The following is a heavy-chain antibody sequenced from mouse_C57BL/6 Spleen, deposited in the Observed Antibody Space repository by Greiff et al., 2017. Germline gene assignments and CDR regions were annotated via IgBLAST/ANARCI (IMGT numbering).Heavy chain of an antibody. D-gene: IGHD2-4*01. Sequence: VHLVESGPGLVQPSQSLSITCTVSGFSLTSYGVHWVRQSPGKGLEWLGVIWSGGSTDYNAAFISRLSISKDNSKSQVFFKMNSLQADDTAIYYCARNSRDYDVWFAYWGQGTLVTVSA. CDR3: ARNSRDYDVWFAY. CDR2: IWSGGST. V-gene: IGHV2-2*01. J-gene: IGHJ3*01. CDR1: GFSLTSYG.